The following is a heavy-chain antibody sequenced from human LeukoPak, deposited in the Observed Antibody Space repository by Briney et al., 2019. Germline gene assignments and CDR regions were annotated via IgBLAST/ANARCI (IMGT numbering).Heavy chain of an antibody. CDR2: IYTSGST. V-gene: IGHV4-4*07. D-gene: IGHD3-3*01. CDR1: GGSISSYY. CDR3: AREYSDFWSGHYYYYMDV. Sequence: SETLSLTCTVSGGSISSYYWSWIRQPAGKGLEWIGRIYTSGSTNYNPSLKSRVTMSVDTSKNQFSLKLSSVTAADTAVYYCAREYSDFWSGHYYYYMDVWGKGTTVTVSS. J-gene: IGHJ6*03.